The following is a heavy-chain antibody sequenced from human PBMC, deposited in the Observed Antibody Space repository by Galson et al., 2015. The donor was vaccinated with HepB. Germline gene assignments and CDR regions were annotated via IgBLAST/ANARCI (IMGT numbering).Heavy chain of an antibody. D-gene: IGHD2-8*01. Sequence: SLRLSCAASGVTFSNSGLHWVRPAPGKGLEWEAGITYDGSNNYYADYVTGRFPISRDNSKNTLYLQMNSLRAEDTALYYCAKGPYLDSARACTMAGFDYWGQGTLVTVSS. V-gene: IGHV3-30*18. CDR2: ITYDGSNN. J-gene: IGHJ4*02. CDR1: GVTFSNSG. CDR3: AKGPYLDSARACTMAGFDY.